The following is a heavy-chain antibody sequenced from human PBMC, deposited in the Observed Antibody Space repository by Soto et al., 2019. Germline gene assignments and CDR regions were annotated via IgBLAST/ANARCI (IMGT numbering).Heavy chain of an antibody. V-gene: IGHV3-73*01. J-gene: IGHJ6*03. D-gene: IGHD3-3*01. CDR1: GFTFSGSA. Sequence: EVQLVESGGGLVQPGGSLKLSCAASGFTFSGSAMHWVRQASGKGLEWVGRIRSKGNNYATVYGASLKGRFTISRDDAKNTGYLQTNSLNPEDTPVFYGSRQASYFGSGNPQYYMDVGGKGTTVTVSS. CDR2: IRSKGNNYAT. CDR3: SRQASYFGSGNPQYYMDV.